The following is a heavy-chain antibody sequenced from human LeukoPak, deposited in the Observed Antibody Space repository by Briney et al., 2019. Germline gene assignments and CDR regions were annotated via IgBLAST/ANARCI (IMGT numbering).Heavy chain of an antibody. CDR3: AKGSRIAARPTIWFDS. J-gene: IGHJ5*01. V-gene: IGHV3-23*01. CDR1: GFSFSSYV. CDR2: GHSDGTT. D-gene: IGHD6-6*01. Sequence: GGSLRLSCAASGFSFSSYVMNWVRQAPGKGLEWVSSGHSDGTTYYADSVKGRFTISRDNSKNTLSLQMNSLRAEDTAVYYCAKGSRIAARPTIWFDSWGQGTPVTVSS.